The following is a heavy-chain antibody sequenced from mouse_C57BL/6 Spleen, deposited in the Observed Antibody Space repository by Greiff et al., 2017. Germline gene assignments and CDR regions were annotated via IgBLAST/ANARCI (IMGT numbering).Heavy chain of an antibody. Sequence: VQLLESGADLMKPGASVKLSCKATGYTFTGYWIEWVKQRPGHGLEWIGEILPGSGSNNSNETFKGQATFTADTTSSTAYMQLSSLATEASAIYYCARGGLRFDDWGQGTTLTVSS. CDR3: ARGGLRFDD. V-gene: IGHV1-9*01. CDR2: ILPGSGSN. CDR1: GYTFTGYW. J-gene: IGHJ2*01.